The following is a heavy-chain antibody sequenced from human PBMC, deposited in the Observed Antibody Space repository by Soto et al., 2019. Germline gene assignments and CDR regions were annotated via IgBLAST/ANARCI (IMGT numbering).Heavy chain of an antibody. CDR2: INHSGST. CDR3: ARGCSSTSCPISFDY. J-gene: IGHJ4*02. D-gene: IGHD2-2*01. CDR1: GGSFSGYY. V-gene: IGHV4-34*01. Sequence: SETLSLTCAVYGGSFSGYYWSWIRQPPGKGLEWIGEINHSGSTNYNPSLKSRVTISVDTSKNQFSLKLSSVTAADTAVYYCARGCSSTSCPISFDYWGQGTLVTVSS.